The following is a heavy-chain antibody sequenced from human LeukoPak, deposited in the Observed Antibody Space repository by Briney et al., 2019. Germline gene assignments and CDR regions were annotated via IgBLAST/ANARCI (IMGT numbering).Heavy chain of an antibody. CDR1: GGSFSGYY. Sequence: SETLSLTCAVYGGSFSGYYWSWIRQPPGKGLEWIGEINHSGSTNYNPSLKSRVTISVDTSKNQFSLKLSSVTAADTAVYYCARDVGCSGGSCYSGAFDIWGQGTMVTVSS. V-gene: IGHV4-34*01. CDR3: ARDVGCSGGSCYSGAFDI. D-gene: IGHD2-15*01. CDR2: INHSGST. J-gene: IGHJ3*02.